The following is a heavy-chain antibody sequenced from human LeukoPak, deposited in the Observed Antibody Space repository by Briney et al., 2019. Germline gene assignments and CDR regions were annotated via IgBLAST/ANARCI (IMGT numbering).Heavy chain of an antibody. CDR3: ARGIPSSGWYEAHFDY. Sequence: GGSLRLSCAASGFTFSSYSMNWVRQAPGKGLEWVSSISSSSRYIYYADSVKGRFTISRDNAKNSLYLQMNSLRAEDTAVYYCARGIPSSGWYEAHFDYWGQGTLVTVSS. J-gene: IGHJ4*02. V-gene: IGHV3-21*01. CDR2: ISSSSRYI. CDR1: GFTFSSYS. D-gene: IGHD6-19*01.